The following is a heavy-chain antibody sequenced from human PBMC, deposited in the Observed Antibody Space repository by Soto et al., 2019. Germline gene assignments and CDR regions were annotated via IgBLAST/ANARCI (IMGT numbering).Heavy chain of an antibody. Sequence: SDTLSLTCTVSGGSISSYYWSWIRQPPGKGLEWIGFIYYSGCTNYNPSLKSRVTISVDTSKNQFSLKLSSVTAADMAVYYCARSVVTADNWFDPWGQATLVTVSS. D-gene: IGHD2-21*02. V-gene: IGHV4-59*01. CDR3: ARSVVTADNWFDP. CDR2: IYYSGCT. J-gene: IGHJ5*02. CDR1: GGSISSYY.